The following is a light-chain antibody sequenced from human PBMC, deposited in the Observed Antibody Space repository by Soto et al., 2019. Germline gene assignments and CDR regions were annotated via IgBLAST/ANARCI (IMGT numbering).Light chain of an antibody. CDR1: SDDIGTYNY. J-gene: IGLJ2*01. V-gene: IGLV2-8*01. Sequence: QSALTQPPSASGSPGQSVTISCTGTSDDIGTYNYVSWFQQHSGNAPKLIIYEVDKRPSGVPNRFSGSKSGNTASLTISGLQAEDEADYYCQSYDSILSGVVFGGGTKLTVL. CDR2: EVD. CDR3: QSYDSILSGVV.